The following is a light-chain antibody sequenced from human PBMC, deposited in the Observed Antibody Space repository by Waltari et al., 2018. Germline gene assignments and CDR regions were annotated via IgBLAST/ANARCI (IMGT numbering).Light chain of an antibody. CDR3: QQRSNWLT. CDR2: DAS. Sequence: EIVLTQSPATLSLSPGERATLSCRASQSVSSYLAWYQQRPGQAPRLRIYDASNRATGIPARFSGSGSWTDFTLTISSLEPEDFAVYDCQQRSNWLTFGGGTKVEIK. CDR1: QSVSSY. V-gene: IGKV3-11*01. J-gene: IGKJ4*01.